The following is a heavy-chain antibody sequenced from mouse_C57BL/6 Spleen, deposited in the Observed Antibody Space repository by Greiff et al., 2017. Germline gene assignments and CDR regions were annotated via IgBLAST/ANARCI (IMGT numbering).Heavy chain of an antibody. CDR2: IDPETGGT. CDR1: GYTFTDYE. D-gene: IGHD1-1*01. J-gene: IGHJ4*01. Sequence: VQLQQSGAELVRPGASVTLSCKASGYTFTDYEMHWVKQTPVHGLEWIGAIDPETGGTAYNQKFKGKAILTADKSSSTAYMELRSLTSEDSAVYYCTRGGIYYYGSSYVRAMDYWGQGTSVTVSS. CDR3: TRGGIYYYGSSYVRAMDY. V-gene: IGHV1-15*01.